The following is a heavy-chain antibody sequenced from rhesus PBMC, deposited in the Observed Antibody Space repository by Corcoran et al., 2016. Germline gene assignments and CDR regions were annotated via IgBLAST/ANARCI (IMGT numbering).Heavy chain of an antibody. CDR1: GGSISDSYY. V-gene: IGHV4S7*01. Sequence: QVQLQESGPGLVKPSETLSLTCAFSGGSISDSYYWCWIRQPPRKGRGWVGNIYGSSGRTYYNPSLKSRVTISKDTSKNQFSLKLSSVTAADTAVYYCARGGYSGYSYCLDYWGQGLRVTVSS. CDR3: ARGGYSGYSYCLDY. CDR2: IYGSSGRT. D-gene: IGHD5-42*01. J-gene: IGHJ3*01.